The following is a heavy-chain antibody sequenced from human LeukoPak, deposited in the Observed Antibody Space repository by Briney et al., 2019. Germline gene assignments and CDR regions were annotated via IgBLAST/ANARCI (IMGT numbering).Heavy chain of an antibody. CDR2: ISSSSSYI. CDR1: GFTFGSYS. J-gene: IGHJ4*02. D-gene: IGHD3-16*02. Sequence: GGSLRLSCAASGFTFGSYSMNWVRQAPGKGLEWVSSISSSSSYIYYADSVKGRFTISRDNAKNSLYLQMNSLRAEDTAVYYCARGLTFGGVIVMYYFDYWGQGTLVTVSS. V-gene: IGHV3-21*01. CDR3: ARGLTFGGVIVMYYFDY.